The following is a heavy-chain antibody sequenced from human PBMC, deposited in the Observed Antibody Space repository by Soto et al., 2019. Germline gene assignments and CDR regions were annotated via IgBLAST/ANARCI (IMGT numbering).Heavy chain of an antibody. CDR2: ISGSGGST. CDR1: GFTFSSYA. V-gene: IGHV3-23*01. J-gene: IGHJ6*02. D-gene: IGHD3-22*01. CDR3: AKGFYDSSGYYWYYYYGMDV. Sequence: GGSLRLSCGASGFTFSSYAMSWVRQAPGKGLEWVSAISGSGGSTYYADSVKGRFTISRDNSKNTLYLQMNSLRAEDTAVYYCAKGFYDSSGYYWYYYYGMDVWGQGTTVTVSS.